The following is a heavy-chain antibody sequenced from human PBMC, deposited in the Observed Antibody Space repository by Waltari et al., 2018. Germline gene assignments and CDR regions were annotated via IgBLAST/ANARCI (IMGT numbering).Heavy chain of an antibody. CDR2: INHSGST. Sequence: QVQLQQWGAGLLKPSETLSLTCAVYGGSFSGYYWSWIRQPPGTGLEWIGEINHSGSTNYNPSLKSRVTISVDTSKNQFSLKLSSVTAADTAVYYCARHGRYCTNGVCYVSWFDPWGQGTLVTVSS. D-gene: IGHD2-8*01. V-gene: IGHV4-34*01. J-gene: IGHJ5*02. CDR3: ARHGRYCTNGVCYVSWFDP. CDR1: GGSFSGYY.